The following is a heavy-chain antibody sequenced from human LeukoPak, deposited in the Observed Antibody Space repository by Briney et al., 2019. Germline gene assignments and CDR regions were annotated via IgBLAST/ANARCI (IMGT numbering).Heavy chain of an antibody. CDR1: GGSISSYY. CDR2: IYYSGST. D-gene: IGHD2-2*01. Sequence: SETLSLTCTVPGGSISSYYWSWIRQPPGKGLEWIGYIYYSGSTNYNPSLKSRVTISVDTSKNQFSLKLSSVTAADTAVYYCWTAPPPRYCSSTSCEGYYYYMDVWGKGTTVTVSS. V-gene: IGHV4-59*01. CDR3: WTAPPPRYCSSTSCEGYYYYMDV. J-gene: IGHJ6*03.